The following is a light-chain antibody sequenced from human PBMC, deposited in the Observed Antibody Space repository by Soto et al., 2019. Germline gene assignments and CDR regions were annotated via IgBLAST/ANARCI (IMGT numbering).Light chain of an antibody. CDR1: QTLYNN. CDR3: QRDSDWTLT. Sequence: EIVMTQSPATLSVSPGERATLSCRASQTLYNNLAWYQQKLGQAPRLLIYGASARATDIPARFSGSGSGTEFTLTISGLKCEDFAIYYWQRDSDWTLTFGGGTKVEIK. J-gene: IGKJ4*01. V-gene: IGKV3-15*01. CDR2: GAS.